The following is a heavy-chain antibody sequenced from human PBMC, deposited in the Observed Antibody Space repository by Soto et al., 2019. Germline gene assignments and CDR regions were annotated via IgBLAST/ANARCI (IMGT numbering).Heavy chain of an antibody. D-gene: IGHD2-21*01. CDR2: IYHTGIT. CDR3: ATLPPRIVVVLSEFPT. CDR1: GTSISSSYW. Sequence: PSETLSLTCVVSGTSISSSYWWTWVRQSPGKGLGWIGEIYHTGITKYNPSLKTRVTISVDKSSNQFSLKLTSVTAADTAMYYCATLPPRIVVVLSEFPTWGQGSQVTVSS. V-gene: IGHV4-4*02. J-gene: IGHJ5*02.